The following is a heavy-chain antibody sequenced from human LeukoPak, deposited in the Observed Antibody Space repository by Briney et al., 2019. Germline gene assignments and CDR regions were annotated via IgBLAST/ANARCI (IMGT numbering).Heavy chain of an antibody. D-gene: IGHD3-9*01. V-gene: IGHV3-23*01. CDR1: GLTFSSYA. Sequence: PGGSLRLSCAASGLTFSSYAISWVRQAPGKGLEWVSAISGSGGSTYYADSVKGRFTISRDNSKNTLYLQMNSLRAEDTAVYYCAKVHNILTGYSDYWGQGTLVTVSS. CDR2: ISGSGGST. J-gene: IGHJ4*02. CDR3: AKVHNILTGYSDY.